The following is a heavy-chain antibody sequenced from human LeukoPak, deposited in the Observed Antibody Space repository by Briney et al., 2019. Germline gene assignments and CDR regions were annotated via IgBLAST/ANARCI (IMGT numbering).Heavy chain of an antibody. Sequence: GGSLRLSCAASGFTFSSYGMLWVRQAPGKGLEWVAVISYDGSNKYYADSVKGRFTISRDNSKNTLYLQMNSLRAEDTAVYYCAKRSSYYDFWSGPYGMDVWGQGTTVTVSS. V-gene: IGHV3-30*18. D-gene: IGHD3-3*01. CDR2: ISYDGSNK. CDR1: GFTFSSYG. CDR3: AKRSSYYDFWSGPYGMDV. J-gene: IGHJ6*02.